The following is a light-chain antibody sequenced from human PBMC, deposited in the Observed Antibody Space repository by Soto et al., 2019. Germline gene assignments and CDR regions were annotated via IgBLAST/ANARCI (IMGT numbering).Light chain of an antibody. V-gene: IGKV3-20*01. Sequence: EIVLMQSPGTLSLSPGERATLSCRASQSVSSSYLAWYQQKPGQAPRLLIYGASSRATGIPDRFSGSGSGTDFTLTISRLEPEDFAVYYCQQYGSSFFTFGPGTKVDIK. CDR1: QSVSSSY. CDR2: GAS. CDR3: QQYGSSFFT. J-gene: IGKJ3*01.